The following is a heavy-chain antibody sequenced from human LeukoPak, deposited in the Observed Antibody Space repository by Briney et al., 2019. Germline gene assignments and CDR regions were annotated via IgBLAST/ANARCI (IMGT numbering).Heavy chain of an antibody. D-gene: IGHD4-17*01. V-gene: IGHV3-21*01. CDR2: ISSSSSYI. CDR3: ARLGMTTAYSWYFDL. J-gene: IGHJ2*01. CDR1: GFTFSSFS. Sequence: GGSLRLSCVASGFTFSSFSMNWVRQAPGKGLEWVSSISSSSSYIYYADSVKGRFTISRDNAKNSLYLQMNSLRAEDTAVYYCARLGMTTAYSWYFDLWGRGTLVTVSS.